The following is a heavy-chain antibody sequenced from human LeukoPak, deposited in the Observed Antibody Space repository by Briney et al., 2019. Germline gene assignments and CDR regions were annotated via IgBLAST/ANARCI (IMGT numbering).Heavy chain of an antibody. J-gene: IGHJ6*03. Sequence: SETLSLTCTVSGGSISSGDYYLSWIRQPPGKGLEWIGYIYYSGSTYYNPSLKSRVTISVDTSKNQFSLKLSSVTAADTAVYYCARVMATFYYYYMDVWGKGTTVTVSS. D-gene: IGHD5-12*01. CDR3: ARVMATFYYYYMDV. CDR2: IYYSGST. V-gene: IGHV4-30-4*08. CDR1: GGSISSGDYY.